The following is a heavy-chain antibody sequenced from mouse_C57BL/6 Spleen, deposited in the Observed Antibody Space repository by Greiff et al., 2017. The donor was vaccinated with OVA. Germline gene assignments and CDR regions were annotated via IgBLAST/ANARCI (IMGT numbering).Heavy chain of an antibody. J-gene: IGHJ2*01. Sequence: EVQGVESGAELVRPGASVKLSCTASGFNIKDDYMHWVKQRPEQGLEWIGWIDPENGDTEYASKFQGKATITADTSSNTAYLQLSSLTSEDTAVYYCTLYGNFDYWGQGTTLTVSS. D-gene: IGHD2-1*01. CDR1: GFNIKDDY. CDR3: TLYGNFDY. CDR2: IDPENGDT. V-gene: IGHV14-4*01.